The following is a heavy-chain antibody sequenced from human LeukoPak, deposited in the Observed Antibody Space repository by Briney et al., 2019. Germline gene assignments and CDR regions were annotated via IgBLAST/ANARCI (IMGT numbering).Heavy chain of an antibody. V-gene: IGHV3-21*01. CDR1: GFTFSRYS. Sequence: PGGSLRLSCAASGFTFSRYSMNWVRQPPGKGLEWVSSISISSSYKYYADSMKGLSTTSRNNTKNSLYLQMNSLRAEDTAVYYWARDRVVVVPAAIREVWFDPWGQGTLVTVSS. CDR3: ARDRVVVVPAAIREVWFDP. D-gene: IGHD2-2*02. J-gene: IGHJ5*02. CDR2: ISISSSYK.